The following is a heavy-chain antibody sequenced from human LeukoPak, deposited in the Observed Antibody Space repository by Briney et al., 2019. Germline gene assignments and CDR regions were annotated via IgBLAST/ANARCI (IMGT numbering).Heavy chain of an antibody. CDR3: ARARAGYCSGGSCYLSHWFDP. CDR1: GYTFTSYD. V-gene: IGHV1-8*03. CDR2: MNPNSGNT. D-gene: IGHD2-15*01. J-gene: IGHJ5*02. Sequence: ASVKVSCKASGYTFTSYDINWVRQATGQGLEWMGWMNPNSGNTGYAQKFQGRVTITRNTSISTAYMELSSLRSEDTAVYYCARARAGYCSGGSCYLSHWFDPWGQGTLVTVSS.